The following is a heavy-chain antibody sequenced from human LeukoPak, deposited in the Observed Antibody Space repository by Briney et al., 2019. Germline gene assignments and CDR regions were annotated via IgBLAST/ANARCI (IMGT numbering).Heavy chain of an antibody. CDR3: ARALNWFDP. CDR1: GGSISSGGYS. V-gene: IGHV4-30-2*01. CDR2: IYHSGST. J-gene: IGHJ5*02. Sequence: SETLSLTCAVSGGSISSGGYSWSWIRQPPGKGLEWIGYIYHSGSTYYNPSLKSRVTISVDRSKNQFPLKLSSVTAADTAVYYCARALNWFDPWGQGTLVTVSS.